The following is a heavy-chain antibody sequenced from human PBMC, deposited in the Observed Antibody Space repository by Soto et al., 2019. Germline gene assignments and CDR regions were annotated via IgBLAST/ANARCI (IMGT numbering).Heavy chain of an antibody. Sequence: GGSLRLSCAASGFTFSGFAMSWVRQTPGKGLEWVSSISASGGTTHYADSVKGRFIISRDNSKNTLYLEMDSLRAEDTALYYCAKRRSGSFYSGFFDYWGQGTQVTVSS. D-gene: IGHD1-26*01. CDR1: GFTFSGFA. V-gene: IGHV3-23*01. J-gene: IGHJ4*02. CDR3: AKRRSGSFYSGFFDY. CDR2: ISASGGTT.